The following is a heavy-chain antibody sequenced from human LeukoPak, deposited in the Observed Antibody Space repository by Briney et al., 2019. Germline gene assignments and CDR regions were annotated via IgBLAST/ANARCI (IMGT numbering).Heavy chain of an antibody. J-gene: IGHJ3*02. CDR1: GFTFSSYA. Sequence: GGSLRLSCAASGFTFSSYAMSWVRQAPGKGLEWVALIRYDGSNQYYAASVKGRFTISRDNSKNTVYLQMNSLRAEDTAVYYCGKDFKSGYGDIWGQGTVVTVSS. CDR3: GKDFKSGYGDI. CDR2: IRYDGSNQ. D-gene: IGHD5-12*01. V-gene: IGHV3-30*02.